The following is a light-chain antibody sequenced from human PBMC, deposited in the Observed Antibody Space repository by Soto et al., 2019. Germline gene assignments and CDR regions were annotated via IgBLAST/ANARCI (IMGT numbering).Light chain of an antibody. CDR1: QRVSSGY. Sequence: EVVLTQSPGTLSLSPGERATLSCRASQRVSSGYLVWYQHKPGQTPRLLIYGASTRATGTPDRFSGSGSGTDFTLTISRLEPEDFAVYYCQQYGSSPWTFGQGTKVDIK. CDR3: QQYGSSPWT. J-gene: IGKJ1*01. CDR2: GAS. V-gene: IGKV3-20*01.